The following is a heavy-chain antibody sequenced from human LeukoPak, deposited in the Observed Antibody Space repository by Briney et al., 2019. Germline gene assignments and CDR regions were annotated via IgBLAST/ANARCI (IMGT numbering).Heavy chain of an antibody. CDR1: GYTFTSYV. Sequence: ASVKVSCKASGYTFTSYVINWVRQATGQGLEWMGWMNPKSGNTGYAHKFQGGVTMTRNTSISTAYMELSSLRSEDTAVYYCARGLRRWLLTYYFDYWGQGTLVSVSS. CDR3: ARGLRRWLLTYYFDY. J-gene: IGHJ4*02. CDR2: MNPKSGNT. V-gene: IGHV1-8*01. D-gene: IGHD5-24*01.